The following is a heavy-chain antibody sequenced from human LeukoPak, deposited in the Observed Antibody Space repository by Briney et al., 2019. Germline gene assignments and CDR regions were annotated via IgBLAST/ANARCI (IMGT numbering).Heavy chain of an antibody. J-gene: IGHJ6*03. CDR2: ISSSSSYI. CDR1: GFTFSSYS. V-gene: IGHV3-21*01. Sequence: GGSLRLSCAASGFTFSSYSTNWVRQAPGKGLEWVSSISSSSSYIYYADSVKGRFTISRDNAKNSLYLQMNSLRAEDTAVYYCARGGCSGGSCSYYYYYMDVWGKGTTVTISS. CDR3: ARGGCSGGSCSYYYYYMDV. D-gene: IGHD2-15*01.